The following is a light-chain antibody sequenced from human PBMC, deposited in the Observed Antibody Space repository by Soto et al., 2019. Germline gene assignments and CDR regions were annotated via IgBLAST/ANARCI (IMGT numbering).Light chain of an antibody. CDR3: SSYTRSSTYV. V-gene: IGLV2-18*02. Sequence: QSVLTQPPSVSGSPGQSVTISCTGTSSDVGSYNRVSWYQQPPGTAPKLMIYEVSNRPSGVPDRFSGSKSGNTASLTISGLQAEDEADYYCSSYTRSSTYVFGTGTKVTFL. CDR1: SSDVGSYNR. J-gene: IGLJ1*01. CDR2: EVS.